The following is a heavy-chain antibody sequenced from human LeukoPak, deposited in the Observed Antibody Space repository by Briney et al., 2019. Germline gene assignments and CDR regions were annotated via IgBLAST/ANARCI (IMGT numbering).Heavy chain of an antibody. CDR1: GFSLSTSGVG. D-gene: IGHD3-3*01. V-gene: IGHV2-5*01. CDR2: IYWNDDK. Sequence: SGPTLVNPTQTLTLTCTFSGFSLSTSGVGVGWIRQPPGKALEWHALIYWNDDKRYSPSLKSRLTITKDTSKNQVVLTMTNMDPVDTATYYCAHGSVGYYDFWSGYFTNNWFDPWGQGTLVTVSS. J-gene: IGHJ5*02. CDR3: AHGSVGYYDFWSGYFTNNWFDP.